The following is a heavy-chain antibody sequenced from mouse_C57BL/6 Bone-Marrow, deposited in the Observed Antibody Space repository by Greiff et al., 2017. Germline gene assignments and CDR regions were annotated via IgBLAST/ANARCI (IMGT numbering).Heavy chain of an antibody. CDR3: ARRGTVGYFDY. CDR2: IDPSDSYT. D-gene: IGHD1-1*01. V-gene: IGHV1-69*01. J-gene: IGHJ2*01. Sequence: QVQLQQPGAELVMPGASVKLSCKASGYTFTSYWMHWVKQRPGQGLEWIGEIDPSDSYTNYNQKFKGKSTLTVDKSSSTAYMQLSSLTSEDSAVYYCARRGTVGYFDYWGQGTTLTVSS. CDR1: GYTFTSYW.